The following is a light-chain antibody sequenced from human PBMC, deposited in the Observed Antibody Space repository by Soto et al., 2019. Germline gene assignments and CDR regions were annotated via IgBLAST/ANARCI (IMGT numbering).Light chain of an antibody. Sequence: EVVLTQAQGTLSLSSGERVTLXXRASQSVSGYLAWDQQKPGQAPRLXXYDSSNRATGIPARFSGSGSGTDFTLTISSLEPEDYAVYYYQPRSTCPPRTFGGGTKVDIK. J-gene: IGKJ4*01. CDR2: DSS. V-gene: IGKV3-11*01. CDR1: QSVSGY. CDR3: QPRSTCPPRT.